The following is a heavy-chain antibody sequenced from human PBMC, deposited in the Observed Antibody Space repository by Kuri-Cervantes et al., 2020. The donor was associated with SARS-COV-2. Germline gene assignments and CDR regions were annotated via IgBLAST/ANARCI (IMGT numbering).Heavy chain of an antibody. V-gene: IGHV3-23*01. Sequence: LSHTLATSGFSFSTNDMSWVRQAPGKGLEWVSGMSGGGYSHYAGSVKGRFTISRDKSRNALYLQMDGLSAEDTAVYSRAKLYVGDVLTGGGYWGQGTLVTVSS. D-gene: IGHD3-9*01. J-gene: IGHJ4*02. CDR2: MSGGGYS. CDR3: AKLYVGDVLTGGGY. CDR1: GFSFSTND.